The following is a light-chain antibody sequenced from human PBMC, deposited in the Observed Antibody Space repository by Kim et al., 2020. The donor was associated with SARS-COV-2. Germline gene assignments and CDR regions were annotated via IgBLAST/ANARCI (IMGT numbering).Light chain of an antibody. CDR3: QQYDTYWT. Sequence: LSASVGERVTITCRASQSIGSWLAWYQQKPGKAPKLLIYKASSLETGVPSRFSGSGSGTQFTLTISSLQPDDFATYYYQQYDTYWTFGQGTKVDIK. V-gene: IGKV1-5*03. J-gene: IGKJ1*01. CDR1: QSIGSW. CDR2: KAS.